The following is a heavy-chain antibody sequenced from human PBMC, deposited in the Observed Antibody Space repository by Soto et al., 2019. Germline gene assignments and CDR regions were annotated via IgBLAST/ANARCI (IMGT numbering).Heavy chain of an antibody. Sequence: QVQLVQSGAEVKKPGASVKVSCKASGYTFTSYAMHWVRQAPGQRLEWMGWINAGNGNTKYSQKFQGRVTITRDTFASSAARGLSSLRSEDTVVYCGAMAPSWYNFDAWDQGTLVTVSS. V-gene: IGHV1-3*01. J-gene: IGHJ4*02. CDR2: INAGNGNT. D-gene: IGHD6-13*01. CDR3: AMAPSWYNFDA. CDR1: GYTFTSYA.